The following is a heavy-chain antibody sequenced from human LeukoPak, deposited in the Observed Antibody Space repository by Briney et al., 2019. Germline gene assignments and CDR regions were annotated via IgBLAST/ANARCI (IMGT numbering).Heavy chain of an antibody. V-gene: IGHV3-23*01. D-gene: IGHD3-10*01. J-gene: IGHJ5*02. CDR3: AKVRTRGSGIWQKYNWFDP. Sequence: GGSLRLSCAASGFTFSSYAMSWVRQAPGKGLEWVSAISGSGGSTYYTDSVEGRFTISRDNSKNTLYLQMNSLRAEDTAVYYCAKVRTRGSGIWQKYNWFDPWGQGTLVTVSS. CDR1: GFTFSSYA. CDR2: ISGSGGST.